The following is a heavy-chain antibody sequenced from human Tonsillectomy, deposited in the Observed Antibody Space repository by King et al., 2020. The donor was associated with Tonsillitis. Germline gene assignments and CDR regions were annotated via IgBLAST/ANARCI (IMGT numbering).Heavy chain of an antibody. J-gene: IGHJ6*02. V-gene: IGHV1-46*01. CDR1: GYTFTSYY. Sequence: QVQLVQSGAEVKKPGASVKVSCKASGYTFTSYYMHWVRQAPGQGLEWMGIINPSGGSTRYAQKFQGRVTMHSDTSTSTVYMGLSSLRYEDTAAYYCARDKYDSKYYGMDVWGQGTTVTVSS. D-gene: IGHD3-22*01. CDR3: ARDKYDSKYYGMDV. CDR2: INPSGGST.